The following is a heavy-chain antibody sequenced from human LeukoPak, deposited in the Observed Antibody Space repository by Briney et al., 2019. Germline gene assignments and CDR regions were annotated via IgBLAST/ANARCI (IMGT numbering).Heavy chain of an antibody. CDR3: TTVSIAAAGTHYYYGMDV. D-gene: IGHD6-13*01. CDR2: IKSRSDGGTA. V-gene: IGHV3-15*01. J-gene: IGHJ6*02. CDR1: GFTFSAAW. Sequence: GGSLRLSCAASGFTFSAAWMTWVRQAPGKGLEWVGRIKSRSDGGTADYAAPVKGRFTISSDDSKNTLYLQMNSLKTEDTAVYYCTTVSIAAAGTHYYYGMDVWGQGTTVTVSS.